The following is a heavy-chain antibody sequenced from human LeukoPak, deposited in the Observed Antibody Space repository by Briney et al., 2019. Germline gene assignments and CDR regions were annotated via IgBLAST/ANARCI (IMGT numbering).Heavy chain of an antibody. D-gene: IGHD5-12*01. V-gene: IGHV4-30-2*01. CDR1: GGSISSGGYS. Sequence: SETLSLTCAVSGGSISSGGYSWSWVRQPPGEGLEWVGYIYHSGTTYYNPSLQSRVTISLDRSKNQFSLKLSSMAAADTAVYYCASGNTGYDRDAFDIWGQGTMVTVSS. CDR3: ASGNTGYDRDAFDI. J-gene: IGHJ3*02. CDR2: IYHSGTT.